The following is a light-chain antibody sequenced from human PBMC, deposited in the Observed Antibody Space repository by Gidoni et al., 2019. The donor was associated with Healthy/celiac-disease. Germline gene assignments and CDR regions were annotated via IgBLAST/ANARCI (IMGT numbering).Light chain of an antibody. CDR1: NIGSKS. Sequence: SYVLTQPPSLPVAPGQTARITCGGNNIGSKSVHWYQQKPGQAPVLVVYDDSDRPSGIPGRFSGSNSGNTATLTISRVEAGDEADYYCQVWDSSSDHSWVFGGGTKLTVL. J-gene: IGLJ3*02. V-gene: IGLV3-21*02. CDR2: DDS. CDR3: QVWDSSSDHSWV.